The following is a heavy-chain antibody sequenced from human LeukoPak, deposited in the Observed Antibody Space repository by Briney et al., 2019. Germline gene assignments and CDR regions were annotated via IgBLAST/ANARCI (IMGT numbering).Heavy chain of an antibody. D-gene: IGHD4-17*01. CDR3: ARDPGDYYFDY. CDR2: IKQDGSEK. CDR1: GFTFSNSW. V-gene: IGHV3-7*05. J-gene: IGHJ4*02. Sequence: PGGSLRLPCAASGFTFSNSWMSWVRQAPGKGLEWVASIKQDGSEKYYVDSVKGRFTISRDNAKSSLFLQMNSLRAEDTAVYYCARDPGDYYFDYWGQGTLVTVSS.